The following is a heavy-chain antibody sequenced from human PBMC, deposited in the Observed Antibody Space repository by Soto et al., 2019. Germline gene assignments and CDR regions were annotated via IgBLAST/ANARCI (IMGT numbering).Heavy chain of an antibody. CDR2: VNRGGGP. V-gene: IGHV3-23*01. J-gene: IGHJ4*02. Sequence: SLRLSCATSGFTFNNYSMSWVRQAPGKGLEWVSSVNRGGGPYYADSVKGRFAISRDNSKNMLYLRMNSLRAEDTAVYFCARADGPLPVTLLGFWGQGTLVTVSS. CDR1: GFTFNNYS. CDR3: ARADGPLPVTLLGF. D-gene: IGHD5-18*01.